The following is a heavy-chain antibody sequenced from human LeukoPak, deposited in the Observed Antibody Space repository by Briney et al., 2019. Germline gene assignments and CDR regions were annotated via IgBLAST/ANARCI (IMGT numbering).Heavy chain of an antibody. CDR2: INHSGST. J-gene: IGHJ4*02. V-gene: IGHV4-38-2*02. CDR1: GYSISSGYY. D-gene: IGHD3-10*01. Sequence: WETLSLTCTVSGYSISSGYYWGWIRQPPGKGLEWIGEINHSGSTNYNPSLKSRVTISVDASKNQFSLKLSSVTAADTAVYYCARGSRHYGTGSYYNRWGQGTLVTVSS. CDR3: ARGSRHYGTGSYYNR.